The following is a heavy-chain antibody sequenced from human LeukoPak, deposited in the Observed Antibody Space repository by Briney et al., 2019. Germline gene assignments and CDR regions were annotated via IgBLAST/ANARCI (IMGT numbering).Heavy chain of an antibody. V-gene: IGHV5-51*01. J-gene: IGHJ4*02. CDR3: ARSLDSSSWYAYDY. CDR2: IYPGDSDT. CDR1: AYNFTNYW. Sequence: GESLKISCTGSAYNFTNYWIGWVRQMPGKGLEWMGIIYPGDSDTRYSPSFQGQVTISADKSISTAYLQWSSLKASDTAMYYCARSLDSSSWYAYDYWGQGTLVTVSS. D-gene: IGHD6-13*01.